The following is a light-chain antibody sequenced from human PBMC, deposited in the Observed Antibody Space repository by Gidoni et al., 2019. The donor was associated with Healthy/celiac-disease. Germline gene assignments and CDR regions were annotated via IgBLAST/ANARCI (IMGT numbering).Light chain of an antibody. J-gene: IGKJ1*01. Sequence: DIVLTQSPDSLAVSLGARATINCKSSQSVLYSSNNKNYLAWYQQKPGQPPKLLIYWASTRESGVPDRFSGSGSGTDFTLTISSLQAEDVAVYYCQQYYSGRTFGQGTKVEIK. CDR2: WAS. CDR3: QQYYSGRT. CDR1: QSVLYSSNNKNY. V-gene: IGKV4-1*01.